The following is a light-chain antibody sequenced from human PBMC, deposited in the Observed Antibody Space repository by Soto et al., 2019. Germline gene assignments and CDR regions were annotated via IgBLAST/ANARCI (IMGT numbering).Light chain of an antibody. CDR1: QSVTRNF. Sequence: EIVMTQSPGTLSFSPGERATLSCRASQSVTRNFLAWYQQKPGQAPRLLIYGASSRATGIPDRFSASGSGTDFTLTISRLEPEDFAVYYCQQYGTSPLTFGGGTKVEIK. CDR2: GAS. CDR3: QQYGTSPLT. J-gene: IGKJ4*01. V-gene: IGKV3-20*01.